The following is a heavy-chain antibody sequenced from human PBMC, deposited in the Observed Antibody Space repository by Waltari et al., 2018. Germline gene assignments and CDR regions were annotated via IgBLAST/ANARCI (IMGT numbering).Heavy chain of an antibody. CDR3: TRVTGGSWEGGFDP. Sequence: QVQLVQSGAEVKKPGSSVKVSCKASGGTFSSYAINWGRQAPGQGLEWMVGSIPVVGTANYGQRFQGRVTITTEESTSTAYMELSSLKPEDTAVYYCTRVTGGSWEGGFDPWGQGTLVTVSS. V-gene: IGHV1-69*05. J-gene: IGHJ5*02. CDR1: GGTFSSYA. D-gene: IGHD6-13*01. CDR2: SIPVVGTA.